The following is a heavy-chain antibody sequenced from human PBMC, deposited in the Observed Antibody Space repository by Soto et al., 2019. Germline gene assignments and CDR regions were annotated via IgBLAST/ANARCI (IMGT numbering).Heavy chain of an antibody. D-gene: IGHD7-27*01. J-gene: IGHJ6*03. CDR3: ARDLSWGSNWYYYMDV. CDR2: ISSSSSVI. V-gene: IGHV3-48*01. Sequence: EVQLVESGGGLVQPGGSLRLSCATSGFILSDCAMNWVRQAPGKGLEWVSYISSSSSVIDYEDSVKGRFTVSRDKARNSLYLQMNSLRAEDTAVYYCARDLSWGSNWYYYMDVWGKGTTVTVSS. CDR1: GFILSDCA.